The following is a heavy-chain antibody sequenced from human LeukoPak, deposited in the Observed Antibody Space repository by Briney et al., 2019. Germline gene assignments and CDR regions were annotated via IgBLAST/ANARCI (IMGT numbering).Heavy chain of an antibody. CDR3: ATDPARGIR. CDR1: GLTFTNAW. V-gene: IGHV3-15*01. CDR2: IKSKADGGTT. Sequence: GGSLRLSCAASGLTFTNAWMSWVRQALGKGLEWVGRIKSKADGGTTDYAAPVKGRFTISRDDSKNTLYLQMNSLKTKDTAVYYCATDPARGIRWGQGSLVTVSS. J-gene: IGHJ4*02. D-gene: IGHD3-10*01.